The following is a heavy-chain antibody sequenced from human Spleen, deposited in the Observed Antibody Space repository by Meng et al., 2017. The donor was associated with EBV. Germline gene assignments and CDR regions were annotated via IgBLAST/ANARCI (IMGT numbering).Heavy chain of an antibody. J-gene: IGHJ2*01. Sequence: QGQLQGSGPGLVKPSETLSLTCTVSGGSVSSGSYYWSWIRQPPGKGLEWIGYIYYSGSTNYNPSLKSRVTISVDTSKNQFSLKLSSVTAADTAVYYCARRQIVGATNQNWYFDLWGRGTLVTVSS. CDR2: IYYSGST. V-gene: IGHV4-61*01. D-gene: IGHD1-26*01. CDR3: ARRQIVGATNQNWYFDL. CDR1: GGSVSSGSYY.